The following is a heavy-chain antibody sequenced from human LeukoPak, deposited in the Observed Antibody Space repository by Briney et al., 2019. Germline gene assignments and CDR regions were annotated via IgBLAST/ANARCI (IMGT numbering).Heavy chain of an antibody. J-gene: IGHJ4*02. CDR2: INPNTGGT. V-gene: IGHV1-2*02. CDR3: ARAPMIVVVFPPRLDY. Sequence: ASVKVSCKTSGYTFTGYYMHWVRQAPGQGLEWMGWINPNTGGTNYAQKFQGRVTMTSDTSISTAYMELSSLRSDDTAVYYCARAPMIVVVFPPRLDYWGQGTLVTVSP. CDR1: GYTFTGYY. D-gene: IGHD3-22*01.